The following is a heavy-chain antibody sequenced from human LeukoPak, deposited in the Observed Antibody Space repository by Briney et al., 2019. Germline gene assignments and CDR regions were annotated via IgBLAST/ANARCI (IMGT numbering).Heavy chain of an antibody. V-gene: IGHV1-2*02. J-gene: IGHJ4*02. D-gene: IGHD6-19*01. CDR2: INPNSGDT. CDR3: ARGGGIDVALAGTDFDY. Sequence: ASVKVSCKASGYTFTGYYMHWVRQAPGQGLEWMGWINPNSGDTHYAQKFQGRVSMTRDTSVSTAYMELSRLRSADTAVYYCARGGGIDVALAGTDFDYWGQGTMVTVSS. CDR1: GYTFTGYY.